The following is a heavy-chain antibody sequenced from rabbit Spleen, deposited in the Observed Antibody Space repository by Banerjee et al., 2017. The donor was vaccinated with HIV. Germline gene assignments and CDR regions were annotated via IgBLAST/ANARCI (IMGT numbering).Heavy chain of an antibody. CDR2: IYSAIHYT. CDR1: GFSFSSGYD. D-gene: IGHD1-1*01. V-gene: IGHV1S45*01. J-gene: IGHJ4*01. CDR3: ARDLAAVIGWNFGL. Sequence: QEQLVESGGGLVKPGASLTLICTASGFSFSSGYDMSWVRQAPGKGLEWIGYIYSAIHYTYYANWAKGRFTISKTSSTTVTLQMTSLTAADTATYFCARDLAAVIGWNFGLWGPGTLVTVS.